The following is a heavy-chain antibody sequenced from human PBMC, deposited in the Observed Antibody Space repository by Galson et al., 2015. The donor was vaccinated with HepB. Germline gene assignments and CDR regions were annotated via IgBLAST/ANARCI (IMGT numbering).Heavy chain of an antibody. Sequence: LRLSCAASGFTFSYHGMHWVRQAPGKGLEWVAIIWYDETNKYYTDSVKGRFTISRDNSKNTLYLEMNSLRGEDTAVYYCARDAVGHCSSTSCQNWFDLWGQGTLVTVSS. D-gene: IGHD2-2*01. CDR2: IWYDETNK. CDR1: GFTFSYHG. V-gene: IGHV3-33*01. CDR3: ARDAVGHCSSTSCQNWFDL. J-gene: IGHJ5*02.